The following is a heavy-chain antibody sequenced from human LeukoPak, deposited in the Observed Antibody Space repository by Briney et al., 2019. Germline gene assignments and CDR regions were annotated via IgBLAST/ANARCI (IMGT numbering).Heavy chain of an antibody. CDR1: GFTFDDYA. Sequence: GGSLRLSCAASGFTFDDYAMHWVRQAPGKGLEWVSLISGDGGSTYYADSVKGRFTISRDNSKNSLYLQMNSLRTEDTALYYCAKDPYCTNGVCGDYYYYGMDVWGQGTTVTVSS. D-gene: IGHD2-8*01. V-gene: IGHV3-43*02. J-gene: IGHJ6*02. CDR2: ISGDGGST. CDR3: AKDPYCTNGVCGDYYYYGMDV.